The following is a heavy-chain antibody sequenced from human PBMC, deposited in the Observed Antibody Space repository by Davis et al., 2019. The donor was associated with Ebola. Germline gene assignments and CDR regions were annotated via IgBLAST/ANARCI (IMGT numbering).Heavy chain of an antibody. Sequence: ASVKVSCKASGYTFTSYYMHWVRQAPGQGLEWMGIINPSGGSTSYAQKFQGRVTMTRDTSTNTVYMELSSLRSEDTAVYYCARDGLGTGRHYYYSGMDVWGQGTTVTVSS. CDR1: GYTFTSYY. CDR2: INPSGGST. J-gene: IGHJ6*02. D-gene: IGHD1-1*01. CDR3: ARDGLGTGRHYYYSGMDV. V-gene: IGHV1-46*01.